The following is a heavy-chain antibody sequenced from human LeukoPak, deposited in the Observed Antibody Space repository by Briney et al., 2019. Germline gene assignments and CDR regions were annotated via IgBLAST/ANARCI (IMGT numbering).Heavy chain of an antibody. J-gene: IGHJ3*02. D-gene: IGHD3-3*01. Sequence: SGGSLRLSCAASGFTFSSYGMHWVRQAPGKGLEWVAFIRYDGSNKYYADSVKGRFTISRDNSKNTLYLQMNSLRAEDTAVYYCAKDGNPFLGDDFWSGYGDAFDIWGQGTMVTVSS. CDR2: IRYDGSNK. V-gene: IGHV3-30*02. CDR3: AKDGNPFLGDDFWSGYGDAFDI. CDR1: GFTFSSYG.